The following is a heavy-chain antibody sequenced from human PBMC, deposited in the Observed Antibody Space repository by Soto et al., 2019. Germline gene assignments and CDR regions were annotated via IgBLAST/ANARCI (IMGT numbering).Heavy chain of an antibody. J-gene: IGHJ5*02. D-gene: IGHD6-13*01. V-gene: IGHV4-4*07. Sequence: PSETLSLTCTVSGGSMNSYHWSWIRQPAGKGLEWIGHIHSSGSTNYNPSLKSRVTMSVDTFKNQFSLRLMSVTAADTAVYYCARDQGVAAAGITWFDPWGQGSLVTVSS. CDR1: GGSMNSYH. CDR3: ARDQGVAAAGITWFDP. CDR2: IHSSGST.